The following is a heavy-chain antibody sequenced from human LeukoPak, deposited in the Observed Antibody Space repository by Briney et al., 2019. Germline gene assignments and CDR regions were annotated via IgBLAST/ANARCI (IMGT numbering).Heavy chain of an antibody. Sequence: GGSLRLSCAASGFTFSSYGMHWVRQAPGKGLEWVAVISYDGSNKYYADSVKGRFTISRDNSKNTLYLQMNSLRAKDTAVYYCALMLIAVAGTGDDAFDIWGQGTMVTVSS. D-gene: IGHD6-19*01. V-gene: IGHV3-30*03. J-gene: IGHJ3*02. CDR2: ISYDGSNK. CDR1: GFTFSSYG. CDR3: ALMLIAVAGTGDDAFDI.